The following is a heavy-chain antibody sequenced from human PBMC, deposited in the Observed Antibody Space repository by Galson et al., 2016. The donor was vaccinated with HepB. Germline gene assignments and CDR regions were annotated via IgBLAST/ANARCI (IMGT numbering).Heavy chain of an antibody. J-gene: IGHJ5*02. CDR1: GFTFKNFA. Sequence: SLRLSCAASGFTFKNFAMSWVRQGPGRGLEWVSAISDGGHRKYYAASVKGRFTVSRDNSKNTVWLQMNSLRAEDTAVYYCARSRSWPQLHWFDPWGQGTLVTVSS. V-gene: IGHV3-23*01. CDR3: ARSRSWPQLHWFDP. CDR2: ISDGGHRK. D-gene: IGHD6-13*01.